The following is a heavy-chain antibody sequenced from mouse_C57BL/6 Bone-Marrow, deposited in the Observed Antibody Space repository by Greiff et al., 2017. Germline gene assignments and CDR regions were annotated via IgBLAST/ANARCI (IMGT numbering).Heavy chain of an antibody. Sequence: QVQLQQSGAELVRPGASVTLSCKASGYTFTDYEMHWVKQTPVHGLEWIGAIDPETGGTAYNQKFKGTAILTAAKSSSTAYMELRSLTSEDSAVYYCTRSRGKNDYYGSSPWYCDVWGTGTTVTVSS. J-gene: IGHJ1*03. D-gene: IGHD1-1*01. V-gene: IGHV1-15*01. CDR2: IDPETGGT. CDR3: TRSRGKNDYYGSSPWYCDV. CDR1: GYTFTDYE.